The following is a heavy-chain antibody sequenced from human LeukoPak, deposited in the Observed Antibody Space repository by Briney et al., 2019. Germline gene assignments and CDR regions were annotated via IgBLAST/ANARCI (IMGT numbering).Heavy chain of an antibody. V-gene: IGHV3-43*01. CDR2: AGWAGGTT. J-gene: IGHJ4*02. CDR3: AKELDTMFFDY. Sequence: GGSLRLSCATSGFNLDRYTIHWVCQAPGKGLEWVSLAGWAGGTTFYSDSVRGRFTISRDSGRKSVYLQMNSLTTDDTAFYFCAKELDTMFFDYWGQGALVTVSS. D-gene: IGHD3-10*02. CDR1: GFNLDRYT.